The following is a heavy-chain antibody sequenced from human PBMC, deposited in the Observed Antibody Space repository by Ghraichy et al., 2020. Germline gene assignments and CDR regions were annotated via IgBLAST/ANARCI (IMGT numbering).Heavy chain of an antibody. CDR2: IYYSGST. CDR3: ARYKGGNTNAEYFQH. D-gene: IGHD4-23*01. V-gene: IGHV4-39*01. CDR1: GGSISSSSYY. Sequence: SETLSLTCTVSGGSISSSSYYWGWIRQPPGKGLEWIGSIYYSGSTYYNPSLKSRVTISVDTSKNQFSLKLSSVTAADTAVYYCARYKGGNTNAEYFQHWGQGTLVTVSS. J-gene: IGHJ1*01.